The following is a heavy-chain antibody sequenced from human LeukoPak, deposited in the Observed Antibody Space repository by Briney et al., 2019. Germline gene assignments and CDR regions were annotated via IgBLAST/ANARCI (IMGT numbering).Heavy chain of an antibody. CDR3: ARDRRYSSGWYDAFDI. CDR2: ISYDGSIQ. Sequence: GGSLRLSCAASGFTFTSYAMHWVRQAPGRGLEWVAVISYDGSIQYYADSVKGRFAFSRDNSKNTLYLQMGSLRAEDMAVYYCARDRRYSSGWYDAFDIWGQGTMVTVSS. D-gene: IGHD6-19*01. J-gene: IGHJ3*02. CDR1: GFTFTSYA. V-gene: IGHV3-30*09.